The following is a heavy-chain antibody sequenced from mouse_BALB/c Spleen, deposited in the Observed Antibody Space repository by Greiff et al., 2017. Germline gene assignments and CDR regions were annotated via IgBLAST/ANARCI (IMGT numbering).Heavy chain of an antibody. V-gene: IGHV14-3*02. Sequence: EVQLQQSGAELVRSGASVKLSCTASGFNIKDTYMHWVKQRPEQGLEWIGRIDPANGNTKYDPKFQGKATITADTSSNTAYLQLSSLTSEDTAVYYCARSDYYYGSSYGWFAYWGQGTLVTVSA. CDR1: GFNIKDTY. D-gene: IGHD1-1*01. CDR3: ARSDYYYGSSYGWFAY. J-gene: IGHJ3*01. CDR2: IDPANGNT.